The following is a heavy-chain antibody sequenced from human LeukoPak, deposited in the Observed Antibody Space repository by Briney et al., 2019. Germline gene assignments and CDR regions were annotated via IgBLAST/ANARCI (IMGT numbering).Heavy chain of an antibody. CDR3: AKDGHILTGYQRPDGFDI. V-gene: IGHV3-23*01. D-gene: IGHD3-9*01. CDR2: ISGSGGST. J-gene: IGHJ3*02. CDR1: GFTFTSYA. Sequence: GGSLRLSCAASGFTFTSYAMSWVRQAPGKGLEWVSAISGSGGSTYYADSVKGRFTISRDNSKNTLYLQIHSLRAEDTAVYYCAKDGHILTGYQRPDGFDIWGQGTTVTVSS.